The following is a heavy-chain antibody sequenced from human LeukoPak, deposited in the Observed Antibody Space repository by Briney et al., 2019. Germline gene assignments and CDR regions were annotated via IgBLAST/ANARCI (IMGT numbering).Heavy chain of an antibody. CDR3: AKLEDTWFDP. J-gene: IGHJ5*02. D-gene: IGHD1-1*01. Sequence: SETLSLICTVSGGSISSSGYYWGWIRQPPGKGLEWIGSIYDSGITYYKPSLKSRVTISVDTSKNHFSLKLNSVTAADTAVYYCAKLEDTWFDPWGQGTLVTVSS. V-gene: IGHV4-39*07. CDR1: GGSISSSGYY. CDR2: IYDSGIT.